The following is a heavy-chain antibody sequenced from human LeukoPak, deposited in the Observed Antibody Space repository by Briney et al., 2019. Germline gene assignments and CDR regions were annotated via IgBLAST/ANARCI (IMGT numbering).Heavy chain of an antibody. J-gene: IGHJ4*02. CDR3: ARGYGRYDYVWGSYRYSFDY. CDR2: IYYSGST. V-gene: IGHV4-39*01. D-gene: IGHD3-16*02. Sequence: KPSETLSLTCTVSGGSISSSSYYWGWIRQPPGKGLEWIGSIYYSGSTYYNPSLKSRVTISVDTSKNQFSLKLSSVTAADTAVYYCARGYGRYDYVWGSYRYSFDYWGQGTLVTVSS. CDR1: GGSISSSSYY.